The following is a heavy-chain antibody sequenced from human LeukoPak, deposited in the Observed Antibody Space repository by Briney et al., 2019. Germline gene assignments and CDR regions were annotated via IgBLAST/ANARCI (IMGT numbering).Heavy chain of an antibody. CDR2: IHYSGST. J-gene: IGHJ4*02. V-gene: IGHV4-39*02. D-gene: IGHD5-12*01. Sequence: SETLSLTCTVSGGSISSDSYYWGWIRQPPGKGLEWIGRIHYSGSTYYNPSLKSRITISVDTSKNQFSLKLSSVTAADTAVYYCARDGAVGSGNEFDHWGQGTLVTVSS. CDR3: ARDGAVGSGNEFDH. CDR1: GGSISSDSYY.